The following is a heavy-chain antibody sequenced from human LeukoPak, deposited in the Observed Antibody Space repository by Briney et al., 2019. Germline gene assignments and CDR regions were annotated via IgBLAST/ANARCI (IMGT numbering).Heavy chain of an antibody. CDR2: INDSGSRT. D-gene: IGHD2-15*01. V-gene: IGHV3-23*01. CDR1: GFTFSNLV. J-gene: IGHJ3*02. Sequence: GGSLRLSCAASGFTFSNLVMGWVRQAPGKGLEWVSDINDSGSRTYYADSVKGRFTMSRDNSKNTLFLQMNSLRAEDTALYYCAKGLRSGSAYDIWGQGTMVTVSS. CDR3: AKGLRSGSAYDI.